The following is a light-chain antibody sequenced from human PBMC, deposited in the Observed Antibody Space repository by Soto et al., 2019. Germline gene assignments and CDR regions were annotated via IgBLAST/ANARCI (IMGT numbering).Light chain of an antibody. CDR2: VNS. CDR1: SSNIGAGYD. J-gene: IGLJ2*01. Sequence: QSVLTQPPSVSGAPGQRVTISCTGSSSNIGAGYDVHWYLRLPGTAPKLLIYVNSNRPSGVPDRFSGSKSGTSASLAITGLQAEDEADYYCQSYDSSLSAVVFGGGTKVTVL. CDR3: QSYDSSLSAVV. V-gene: IGLV1-40*01.